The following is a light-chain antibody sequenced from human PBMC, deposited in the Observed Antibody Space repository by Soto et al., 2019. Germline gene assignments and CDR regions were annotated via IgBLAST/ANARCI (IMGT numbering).Light chain of an antibody. Sequence: DIQMTQSPSTLSASVGDRVTITWRASQSISSWLAWYQQKPGKAPKLLIYKASSLESGVSSRFSGSGSGTDFTLTISSLQPDDFATYYCQQYNSYPLTFGGGTKVEIK. CDR2: KAS. CDR1: QSISSW. V-gene: IGKV1-5*03. J-gene: IGKJ4*01. CDR3: QQYNSYPLT.